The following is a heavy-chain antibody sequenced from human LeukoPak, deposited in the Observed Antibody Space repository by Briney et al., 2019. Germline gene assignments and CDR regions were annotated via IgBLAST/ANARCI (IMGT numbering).Heavy chain of an antibody. D-gene: IGHD3-10*01. CDR2: ISSSSSTI. Sequence: GGSLRLPCAASGFTFSSYSMNWVRQAPGKGLEWVSYISSSSSTIYYADSVKGRFTISRDNAKNSLYLQMNSLRAEDTAVYYCARDSYYGSGRNTHQYYYYYYGMDVWGQGTTVTVSS. J-gene: IGHJ6*02. CDR1: GFTFSSYS. V-gene: IGHV3-48*01. CDR3: ARDSYYGSGRNTHQYYYYYYGMDV.